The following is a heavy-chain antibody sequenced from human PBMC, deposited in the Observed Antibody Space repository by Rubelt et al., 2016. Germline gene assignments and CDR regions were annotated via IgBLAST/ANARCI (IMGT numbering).Heavy chain of an antibody. V-gene: IGHV4-34*09. D-gene: IGHD3-10*01. Sequence: QLQLQESGPGLVKPSEALSLTCVVNGGSFSGYYWSWIRQPPGRGLEWIGEINHGGSTNYNPSLKSRVTISVDASQNHFSLRLSSVTAADTAVYYCARRRFGELLNYYYYYMDVWGKGTTVTVSS. CDR2: INHGGST. CDR3: ARRRFGELLNYYYYYMDV. CDR1: GGSFSGYY. J-gene: IGHJ6*03.